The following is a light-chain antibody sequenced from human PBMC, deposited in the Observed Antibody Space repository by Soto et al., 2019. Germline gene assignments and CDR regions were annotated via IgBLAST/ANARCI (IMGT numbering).Light chain of an antibody. J-gene: IGLJ2*01. Sequence: QSALTQPASVSGSPGQSITISCTGTSSDVGGYNYVSWYQQHPGKAPNLIIFDVSNRPSGVSNRFSGSKSGNSASLTISGLQAEDEADCYCSSYTGSNTPVVFGGGTKVTVL. CDR1: SSDVGGYNY. V-gene: IGLV2-14*01. CDR3: SSYTGSNTPVV. CDR2: DVS.